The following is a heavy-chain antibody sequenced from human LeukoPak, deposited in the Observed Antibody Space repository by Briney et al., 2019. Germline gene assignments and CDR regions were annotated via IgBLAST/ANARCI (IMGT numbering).Heavy chain of an antibody. Sequence: KPGGSLRLSCVASRFTFSSYSMTWVRRAPGTGLEWVSSISFGGGHIFYTDSVKGRFTILRDDSKNSLYLEMNSLRAEDTAVYFCARIVLTPPYGMDVWGQGTTVTVSS. CDR3: ARIVLTPPYGMDV. CDR1: RFTFSSYS. CDR2: ISFGGGHI. J-gene: IGHJ6*02. V-gene: IGHV3-21*01. D-gene: IGHD2/OR15-2a*01.